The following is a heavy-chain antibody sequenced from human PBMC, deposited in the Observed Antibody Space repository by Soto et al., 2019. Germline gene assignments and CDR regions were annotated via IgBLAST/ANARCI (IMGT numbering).Heavy chain of an antibody. J-gene: IGHJ4*02. D-gene: IGHD5-18*01. CDR2: ISGSGVST. V-gene: IGHV3-23*01. CDR1: GVTFSSYA. CDR3: AKAAQDTAMVTGPLDY. Sequence: PGGSLRLSCAASGVTFSSYAMSWVRQAQGKGLEWVSAISGSGVSTYYADSVKGRFTISRDNSKNTLYLQMNSLRAEDTAVYYCAKAAQDTAMVTGPLDYWGQGTLVTVSS.